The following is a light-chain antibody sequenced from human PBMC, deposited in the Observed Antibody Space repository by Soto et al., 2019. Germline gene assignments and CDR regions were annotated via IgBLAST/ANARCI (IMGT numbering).Light chain of an antibody. V-gene: IGKV3-20*01. CDR3: QQYGSSPPT. CDR1: QSVSSDS. CDR2: GAS. Sequence: EIVLTQSPGTLSFSPLERSTLSCSSSQSVSSDSLAWYQQKPGQAPRLLIYGASSRAAGIPDRFSGSGSGTDFTLTVSRLEPEDFALFYCQQYGSSPPTFGQGTKVDIK. J-gene: IGKJ2*01.